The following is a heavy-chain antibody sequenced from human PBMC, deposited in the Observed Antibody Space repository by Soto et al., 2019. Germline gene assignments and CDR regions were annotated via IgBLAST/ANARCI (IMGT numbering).Heavy chain of an antibody. CDR2: INHSGST. D-gene: IGHD2-2*01. V-gene: IGHV4-34*01. CDR1: GGSFSGYY. Sequence: SETLSLTCAVYGGSFSGYYWSWIRQPPGKGLEWIGEINHSGSTNYNPSLKSRVTISVDTSKNQFSLKLSSVTAADTAVYYCARGPRYCSSTSCSYYFDYWGQGTLVTVSS. CDR3: ARGPRYCSSTSCSYYFDY. J-gene: IGHJ4*02.